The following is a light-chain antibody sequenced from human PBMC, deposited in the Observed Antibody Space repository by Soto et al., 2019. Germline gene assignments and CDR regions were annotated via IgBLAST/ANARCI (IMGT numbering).Light chain of an antibody. J-gene: IGKJ2*01. CDR1: QGISGY. Sequence: DIPLTQSPSFLSASVGDRVTVTCRASQGISGYLAWYQQKPGKAPKLLIYATSTLQSGVPSRFSGRGSGTEFTLTISSLQPEDFANYYCQQLYSYPVTFGQGTKLEIK. CDR3: QQLYSYPVT. V-gene: IGKV1-9*01. CDR2: ATS.